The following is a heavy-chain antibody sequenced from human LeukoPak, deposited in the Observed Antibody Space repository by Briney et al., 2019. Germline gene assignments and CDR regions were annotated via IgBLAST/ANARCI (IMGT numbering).Heavy chain of an antibody. J-gene: IGHJ3*02. Sequence: GGSLRLSCAAPGFTFSSYWMSWVRQAPGKGLEWVANINQDGSDKYYADSMKGRFTISRDNAKNSLYLQMNSLRAEDTAVYYCARGTNWPYAFDIWGQGTMVTVSS. CDR1: GFTFSSYW. CDR2: INQDGSDK. CDR3: ARGTNWPYAFDI. V-gene: IGHV3-7*03. D-gene: IGHD1-1*01.